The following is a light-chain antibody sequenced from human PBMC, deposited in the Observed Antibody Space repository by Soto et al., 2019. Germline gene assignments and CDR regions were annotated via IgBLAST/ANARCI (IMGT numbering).Light chain of an antibody. V-gene: IGKV1-5*01. CDR3: QQYNSYSFT. Sequence: DIQMTQSPSTLSASVGDRVTITCRASQSISSWLAWYQQKPGKAPKLLIYDASSLESGVPSRFSGSGSGTEFTLTISSLQPDDFATYYCQQYNSYSFTFGPGPKWISN. CDR2: DAS. CDR1: QSISSW. J-gene: IGKJ3*01.